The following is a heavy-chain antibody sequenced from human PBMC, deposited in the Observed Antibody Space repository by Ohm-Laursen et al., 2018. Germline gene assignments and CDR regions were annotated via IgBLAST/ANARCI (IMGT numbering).Heavy chain of an antibody. J-gene: IGHJ6*02. CDR2: INQSGST. CDR1: GESSSGYF. CDR3: ARGSGFFKLDV. D-gene: IGHD6-19*01. V-gene: IGHV4-34*01. Sequence: GTLSLTCPVNGESSSGYFWNWIRQPPGKGLEWIGEINQSGSTKYNRSLKRRVTLSADSSNSQFSLRLTSVTAADTATYYCARGSGFFKLDVWGQGTTVTVSS.